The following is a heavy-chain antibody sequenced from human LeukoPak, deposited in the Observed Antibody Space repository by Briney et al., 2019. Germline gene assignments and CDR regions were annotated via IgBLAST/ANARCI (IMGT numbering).Heavy chain of an antibody. V-gene: IGHV1-8*02. CDR1: GYTFTDYY. J-gene: IGHJ5*02. CDR2: INPNSGNT. CDR3: ARRLIAVAGRFSEVWFDP. D-gene: IGHD6-19*01. Sequence: ASVKVSCKASGYTFTDYYMHWVRQAPGQGLEWMVWINPNSGNTGYAQKFQGRVTMTRNTSISTAYMELSSLRSEDTVVYYCARRLIAVAGRFSEVWFDPWGQGTLVTVSS.